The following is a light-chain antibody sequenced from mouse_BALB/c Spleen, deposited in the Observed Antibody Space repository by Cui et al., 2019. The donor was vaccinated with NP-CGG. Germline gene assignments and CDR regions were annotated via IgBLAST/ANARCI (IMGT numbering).Light chain of an antibody. CDR1: TGAVTTSNY. Sequence: QAVVTQESALTTSPGETVTLNCRSSTGAVTTSNYAKWEQEKPDQLCTGIIGGTNNRAPGVPARFSGSLIGDKAALTITGAQTEDEAIYFCALWYSNHWVFGGGTKLTVL. J-gene: IGLJ1*01. CDR2: GTN. CDR3: ALWYSNHWV. V-gene: IGLV1*01.